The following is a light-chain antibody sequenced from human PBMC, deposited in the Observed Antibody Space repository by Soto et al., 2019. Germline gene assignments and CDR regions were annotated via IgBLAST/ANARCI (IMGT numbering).Light chain of an antibody. V-gene: IGLV2-14*01. CDR3: SSYTSSTTWV. Sequence: QSVLTQPPSASGSPGQSVTISCTGTSSDVGGYNYVSWYLQHPGKVPKLVIYEVTNRPSGVSDRFSGSKSGNTASLTISGLQAEDEADYYCSSYTSSTTWVFGGGTKLTVL. CDR1: SSDVGGYNY. J-gene: IGLJ3*02. CDR2: EVT.